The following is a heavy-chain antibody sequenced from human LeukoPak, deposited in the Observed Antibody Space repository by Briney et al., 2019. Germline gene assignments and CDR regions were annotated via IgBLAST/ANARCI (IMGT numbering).Heavy chain of an antibody. Sequence: SETLSLTCTVSGASISSHYWSWIRLPAGKGLEWIGRIHTIGNTNYNPSLKSRVTISLDKSKNQLSLKLSSLTAADTAVYYCAREATLSWYGLYFDYWGQGAVVTVSS. D-gene: IGHD6-13*01. V-gene: IGHV4-4*07. CDR1: GASISSHY. CDR3: AREATLSWYGLYFDY. J-gene: IGHJ4*02. CDR2: IHTIGNT.